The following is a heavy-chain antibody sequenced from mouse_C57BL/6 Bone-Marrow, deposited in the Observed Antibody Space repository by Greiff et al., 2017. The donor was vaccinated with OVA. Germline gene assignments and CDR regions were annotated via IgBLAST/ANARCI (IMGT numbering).Heavy chain of an antibody. D-gene: IGHD4-1*01. CDR1: GFTFSDFY. Sequence: EVKVVESGGGLVQSGRSLRLSCATSGFTFSDFYMEWVRQAPGKGLEWIAASRNKANDYTTEYSASVKGRFIVSRDTSQSILYLQMNALRAEDTAIYYCARGTGTWYFDVWGTGTTVTVSS. CDR3: ARGTGTWYFDV. V-gene: IGHV7-1*01. J-gene: IGHJ1*03. CDR2: SRNKANDYTT.